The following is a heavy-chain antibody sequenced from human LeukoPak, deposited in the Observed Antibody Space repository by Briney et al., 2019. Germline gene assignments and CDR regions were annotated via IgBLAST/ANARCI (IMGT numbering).Heavy chain of an antibody. CDR1: GFAFNTYT. J-gene: IGHJ6*02. Sequence: GGSLRLSCAASGFAFNTYTIHWVRQAPGKGLEWVAVIWYDGSNKYYADSVKGRFTISRDNSKNTLYLQMNSLRAEDTAVYYCARNPQIWFGELFSPRPYYYYYGMDVWGQGTTVTVSS. D-gene: IGHD3-10*01. CDR2: IWYDGSNK. V-gene: IGHV3-30*04. CDR3: ARNPQIWFGELFSPRPYYYYYGMDV.